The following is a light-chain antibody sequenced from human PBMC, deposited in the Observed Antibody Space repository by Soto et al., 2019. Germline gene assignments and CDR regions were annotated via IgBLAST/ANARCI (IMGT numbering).Light chain of an antibody. V-gene: IGLV2-14*01. CDR2: DVT. CDR3: SSYSSARTLYV. Sequence: QSVLTQPASVSGSPGQSITISCAAASSDDGGYNRVSWYQQHPGQAPKLMIYDVTNRPSGVSHRFSGSKSGNTASLTISGLQAEDEADYYCSSYSSARTLYVFGTGTQLTVL. J-gene: IGLJ1*01. CDR1: SSDDGGYNR.